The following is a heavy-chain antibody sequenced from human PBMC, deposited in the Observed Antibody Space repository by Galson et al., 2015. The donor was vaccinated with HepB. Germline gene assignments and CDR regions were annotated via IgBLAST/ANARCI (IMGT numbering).Heavy chain of an antibody. Sequence: SVKVSCKASGYTFTSYYMHWVRQAPGQGLEWMGIINPSGGSTSYAQKFQGRVTMTRDTSTSTVYMELSSLRSEDTAVYYCARDRTRTVTTVFYYYGMDVWGQGTTVTVSS. D-gene: IGHD4-17*01. J-gene: IGHJ6*02. CDR2: INPSGGST. CDR1: GYTFTSYY. V-gene: IGHV1-46*01. CDR3: ARDRTRTVTTVFYYYGMDV.